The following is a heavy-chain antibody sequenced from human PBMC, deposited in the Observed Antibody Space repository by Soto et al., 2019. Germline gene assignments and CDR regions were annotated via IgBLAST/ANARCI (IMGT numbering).Heavy chain of an antibody. CDR3: ARLVMTNYYYYYGMDV. CDR2: ISAYNGNT. Sequence: QVQLVQSGAEVKKPGASVKVSCKASGYTFTSYGISWVRQAPGQELEWMGWISAYNGNTNYAQKLQGRVTMTTDTSTSTAYMELRSLRSDDTAVYYCARLVMTNYYYYYGMDVWGQGTTVTVSS. J-gene: IGHJ6*02. CDR1: GYTFTSYG. V-gene: IGHV1-18*04. D-gene: IGHD4-17*01.